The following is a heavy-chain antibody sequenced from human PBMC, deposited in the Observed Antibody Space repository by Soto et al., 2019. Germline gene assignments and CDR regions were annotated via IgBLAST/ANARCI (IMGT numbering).Heavy chain of an antibody. V-gene: IGHV4-59*01. D-gene: IGHD2-15*01. CDR1: GGCISSYY. CDR2: IYDSGSTYHNPSLKIRVTGST. CDR3: ASLRINNWFDP. J-gene: IGHJ5*02. Sequence: ERLCRAGSVCGGCISSYYGSWIRQPAGKGLSWIGWIYDSGSTYHNPSLKIRVTGSTNSNPSLKSRVTISVDTSTNHFSLKLSSVTAADTAVYFCASLRINNWFDPWGQGTPVTVSS.